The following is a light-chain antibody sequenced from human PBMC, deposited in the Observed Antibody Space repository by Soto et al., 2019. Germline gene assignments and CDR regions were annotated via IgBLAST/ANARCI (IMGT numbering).Light chain of an antibody. CDR3: QQRSNWPPIT. CDR1: HSVTVN. CDR2: DAS. Sequence: EIVLTLSPATLSLSPGERATRSCRASHSVTVNFAWYQQKPGQAPRLLIYDASNRATGIPDRFSGSGSGTDFTLTISSLEPEDFAVYYCQQRSNWPPITFGQGTRLEIK. V-gene: IGKV3-11*01. J-gene: IGKJ5*01.